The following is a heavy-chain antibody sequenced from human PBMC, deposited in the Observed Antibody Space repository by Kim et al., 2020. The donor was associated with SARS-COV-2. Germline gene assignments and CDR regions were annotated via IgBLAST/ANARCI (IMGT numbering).Heavy chain of an antibody. Sequence: SETLSLPCTVSGGSISSYSWNWIRQPPGKGLEWIGDISYSGNTHYNPSLMSRLPISIDTSKNQFPLKLTSVTAADTASSYCAPPCGVDVSGPGT. V-gene: IGHV4-59*08. CDR1: GGSISSYS. CDR2: ISYSGNT. J-gene: IGHJ6*02. CDR3: APPCGVDV.